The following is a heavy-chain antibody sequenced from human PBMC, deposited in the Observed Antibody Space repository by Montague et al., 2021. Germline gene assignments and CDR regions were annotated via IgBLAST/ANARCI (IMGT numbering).Heavy chain of an antibody. CDR3: ATVFILTGYTWDR. CDR1: GVSISNTYW. V-gene: IGHV4-4*02. J-gene: IGHJ4*01. CDR2: ISVGGTN. Sequence: SETLSLTCAVSGVSISNTYWCTWVRQSPGKGLEWIGEISVGGTNKYNSSFKSRVTMSIDRSKNHFSLSLTSVTAADTAVYYCATVFILTGYTWDRWGQGTLVTVSS. D-gene: IGHD3-9*01.